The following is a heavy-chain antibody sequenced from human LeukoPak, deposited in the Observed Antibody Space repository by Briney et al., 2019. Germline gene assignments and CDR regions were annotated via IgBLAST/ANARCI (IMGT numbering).Heavy chain of an antibody. D-gene: IGHD2-15*01. V-gene: IGHV3-23*01. Sequence: GGSLRLSCAASGFTFSSYAMSWVRQAPGKGLEWVSAISGSGGSTFYADSVKGRFTISRDNSMNTLYMQMNSLRAEDTAVYYCAKDGSGVAAADYYFDYWGQGTLVTVSS. J-gene: IGHJ4*02. CDR1: GFTFSSYA. CDR2: ISGSGGST. CDR3: AKDGSGVAAADYYFDY.